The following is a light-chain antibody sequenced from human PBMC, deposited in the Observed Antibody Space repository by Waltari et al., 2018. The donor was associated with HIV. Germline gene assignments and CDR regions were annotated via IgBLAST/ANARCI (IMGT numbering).Light chain of an antibody. J-gene: IGLJ2*01. CDR2: GDN. CDR1: SPHIGAGSD. CDR3: QSYDSSLV. V-gene: IGLV1-40*01. Sequence: QSVLTQPPSVSGAPGQRLTISCTGSSPHIGAGSDVHWYQQIAGPAPKLLIYGDNNRPSGVPDRFSGSKSGTSASLAITGLQAEDAADYYCQSYDSSLVFGGGTKLTV.